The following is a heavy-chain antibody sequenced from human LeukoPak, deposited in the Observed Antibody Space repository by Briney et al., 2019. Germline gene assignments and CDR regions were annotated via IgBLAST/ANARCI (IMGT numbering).Heavy chain of an antibody. CDR2: IYYSGST. Sequence: SETLSLTCAVSGGSIISYYWSWIRQPPGKGLEWIGYIYYSGSTNYNPSLKSRVTISVDTSKNQFSLKLSSVTAADTAVYYCARGRGYSYGSYYFDYWGQGTLVTVSS. CDR1: GGSIISYY. V-gene: IGHV4-59*01. D-gene: IGHD5-18*01. CDR3: ARGRGYSYGSYYFDY. J-gene: IGHJ4*02.